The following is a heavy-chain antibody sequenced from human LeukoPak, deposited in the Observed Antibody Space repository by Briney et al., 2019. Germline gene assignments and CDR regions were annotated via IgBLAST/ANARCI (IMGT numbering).Heavy chain of an antibody. CDR3: AKDRTVVVTAYGGWFDP. V-gene: IGHV3-30*02. Sequence: GGSLRLSCAASGITFSTSGMHWVRQAPGRGLEWVAFMRHDGSNEKYADSVKGRFTISRDNSKNTLYLQMNSLIVEDTAVYYCAKDRTVVVTAYGGWFDPLGQGTLVTVSS. CDR2: MRHDGSNE. J-gene: IGHJ5*02. CDR1: GITFSTSG. D-gene: IGHD2-15*01.